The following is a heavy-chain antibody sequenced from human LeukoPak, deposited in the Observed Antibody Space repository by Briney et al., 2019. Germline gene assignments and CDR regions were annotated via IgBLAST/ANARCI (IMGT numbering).Heavy chain of an antibody. J-gene: IGHJ4*02. V-gene: IGHV1-2*02. Sequence: ASVKVSCKASGYTFTGYYMHWVRQAPGQGLEWMGWLDPKSGGTNYAQKFQGRVTMTRDTSISTAYMELRSLRSDDTAVYYCAREHCSGGSCYFDYWGQGTLVTVSS. CDR3: AREHCSGGSCYFDY. CDR1: GYTFTGYY. CDR2: LDPKSGGT. D-gene: IGHD2-15*01.